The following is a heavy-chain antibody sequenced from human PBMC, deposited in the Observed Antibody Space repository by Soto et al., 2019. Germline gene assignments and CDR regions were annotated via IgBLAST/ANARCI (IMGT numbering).Heavy chain of an antibody. J-gene: IGHJ4*02. CDR1: GFTFSTYG. V-gene: IGHV3-30*18. D-gene: IGHD5-18*01. CDR3: AKGFSYSLMDY. CDR2: ISYDGRNK. Sequence: QVQLVESGGGVVQPGRSLRLSCAASGFTFSTYGMHWVRQAPGKGLEWVAVISYDGRNKYYADSVKGRFTISRDNSKNTRYLQMSSVRAEDTAVYYCAKGFSYSLMDYWGQGTLVTVSS.